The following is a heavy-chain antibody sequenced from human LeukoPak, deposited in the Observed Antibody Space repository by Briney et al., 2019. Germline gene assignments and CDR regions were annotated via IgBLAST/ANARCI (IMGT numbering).Heavy chain of an antibody. D-gene: IGHD6-6*01. CDR1: GDSISTSKSY. J-gene: IGHJ5*02. V-gene: IGHV4-39*01. CDR2: IYYTGNT. Sequence: SDTLSLTCTVSGDSISTSKSYWGWIRQPPLKGLEWIGSIYYTGNTYYNASLKSRVTISVDTSKNQFSLKLSSVTAADTAVYYCASFFPSSSPDWFDPWGQGTLVTVSS. CDR3: ASFFPSSSPDWFDP.